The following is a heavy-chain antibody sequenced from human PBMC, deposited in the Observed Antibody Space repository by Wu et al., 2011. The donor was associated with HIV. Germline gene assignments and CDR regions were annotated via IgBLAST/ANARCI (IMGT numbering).Heavy chain of an antibody. Sequence: QVQLVQSGAEVKKPGSSVKVSCKASGGTFNTYAISWVRQAPGQGLEWMGGIIPIFGTANNAQKFQGRVTITTDESTSTAYMELSSLRSEDTAVYYCARGRPRDGYNYPANYWGQGTMVVVSS. CDR2: IIPIFGTA. CDR3: ARGRPRDGYNYPANY. J-gene: IGHJ4*03. V-gene: IGHV1-69*01. D-gene: IGHD5-24*01. CDR1: GGTFNTYA.